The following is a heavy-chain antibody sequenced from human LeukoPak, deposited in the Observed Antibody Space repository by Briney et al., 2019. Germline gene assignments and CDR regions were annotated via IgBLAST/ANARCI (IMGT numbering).Heavy chain of an antibody. J-gene: IGHJ5*02. D-gene: IGHD3-3*01. CDR3: ARGYYDFWSGYYSKNWFDP. V-gene: IGHV1-18*01. CDR1: GYTFTSYG. Sequence: GASVKVSCKASGYTFTSYGISWVRQAPGQGLEWMGWISAYNGNTNYAQKLQGRVNMTTDTSTSTAYMELSSLRSEDTAVYYCARGYYDFWSGYYSKNWFDPWGQGTLVTVSS. CDR2: ISAYNGNT.